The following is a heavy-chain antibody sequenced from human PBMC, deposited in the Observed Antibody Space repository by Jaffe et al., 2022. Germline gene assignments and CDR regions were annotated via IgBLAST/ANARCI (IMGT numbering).Heavy chain of an antibody. CDR2: ISSSGSTI. D-gene: IGHD3-22*01. Sequence: EVQLVESGGGLVQPGGSLRLSCAASGFTFSSYEMNWVRQAPGKGLEWVSYISSSGSTIYYADSVKGRFTISRDNAKNSLYLQMNSLRAEDTAVYYCARVQRYDSSGYYGAFDIWGQGTMVTVSS. J-gene: IGHJ3*02. CDR3: ARVQRYDSSGYYGAFDI. CDR1: GFTFSSYE. V-gene: IGHV3-48*03.